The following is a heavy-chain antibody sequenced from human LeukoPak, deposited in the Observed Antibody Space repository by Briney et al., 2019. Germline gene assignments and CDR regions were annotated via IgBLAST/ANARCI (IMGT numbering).Heavy chain of an antibody. V-gene: IGHV1-2*06. CDR3: ARAGYCSGGSCYPNFDY. J-gene: IGHJ4*02. CDR2: INPNSGGT. D-gene: IGHD2-15*01. Sequence: ASVKVSCKASGYTFTGYYIHWVRQAPGQGLEWMGRINPNSGGTNYAQKFQGRVTMTRDTSISTAYMELSRLRSDDTAVYYCARAGYCSGGSCYPNFDYWGQGTLVTVSS. CDR1: GYTFTGYY.